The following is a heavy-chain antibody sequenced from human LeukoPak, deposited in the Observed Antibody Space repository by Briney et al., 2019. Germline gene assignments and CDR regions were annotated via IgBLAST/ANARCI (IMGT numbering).Heavy chain of an antibody. V-gene: IGHV4-59*12. J-gene: IGHJ5*02. CDR3: ARRISVVTSSWFDP. CDR1: GGSISSYY. Sequence: PSETLSLTCSVSGGSISSYYWSWIRQPPGKGLEWIGYMYYSGSTHYNPSLESRVTISIDTSKKQLSLKLTSVTAADTAVYYCARRISVVTSSWFDPWGQGTLVTVSS. CDR2: MYYSGST. D-gene: IGHD3-22*01.